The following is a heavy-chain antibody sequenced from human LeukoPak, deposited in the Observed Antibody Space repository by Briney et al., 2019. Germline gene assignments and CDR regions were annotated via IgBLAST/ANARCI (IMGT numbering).Heavy chain of an antibody. CDR2: ISGSGGST. CDR1: GFTFSSYA. D-gene: IGHD3-3*01. CDR3: TTAPYDFWTQVSEDY. J-gene: IGHJ4*02. Sequence: GGSLRLSCAASGFTFSSYAMSWVRQAPGKGLEWVSAISGSGGSTYYTDSVKGRFTISRDNSKNTLYLQMNSLRAEDTAVYYCTTAPYDFWTQVSEDYWGQGTLVTVSS. V-gene: IGHV3-23*01.